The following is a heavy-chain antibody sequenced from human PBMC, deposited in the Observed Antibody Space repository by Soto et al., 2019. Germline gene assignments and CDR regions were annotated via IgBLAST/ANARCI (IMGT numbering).Heavy chain of an antibody. CDR1: GGTFSNYA. Sequence: QVQLVQSGAEVKKPGSSVKVSCRASGGTFSNYAISWVRQAPGQGLEWMGGIVPIFGTANYAQKFQGRITITADESMSTAYMELSSLRSDDTAVYYCASPTGKLEYWGQGTLVTVSS. CDR2: IVPIFGTA. D-gene: IGHD2-8*02. CDR3: ASPTGKLEY. J-gene: IGHJ4*02. V-gene: IGHV1-69*01.